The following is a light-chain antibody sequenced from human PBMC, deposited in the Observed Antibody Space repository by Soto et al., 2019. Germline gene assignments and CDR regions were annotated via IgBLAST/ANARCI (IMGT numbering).Light chain of an antibody. V-gene: IGKV3-11*01. Sequence: EIVLTQSPATLSLSPGERATLSCRASQSVSSYLAWYQQKPGQAPRLLIYDASNRATGIPARFSGSGSGTHFTLTISSLEPEYFAFYYCQQRSNWFTFGPGTKVDIK. CDR3: QQRSNWFT. J-gene: IGKJ3*01. CDR1: QSVSSY. CDR2: DAS.